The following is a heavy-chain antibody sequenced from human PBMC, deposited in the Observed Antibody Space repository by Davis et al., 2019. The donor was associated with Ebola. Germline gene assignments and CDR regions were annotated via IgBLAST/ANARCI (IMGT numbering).Heavy chain of an antibody. D-gene: IGHD2-2*01. CDR3: AKDLLGYCSSTSCYYSGSDV. Sequence: GGSLRLSCAASGFTFSSYGMHWVRQAPGKGLEWVAVISYDGSNKYYADSVKGRFTISRDNSKNTLYLQMNSLRAEDTAVYYCAKDLLGYCSSTSCYYSGSDVWGQGTTVTVS. CDR2: ISYDGSNK. V-gene: IGHV3-30*18. CDR1: GFTFSSYG. J-gene: IGHJ6*02.